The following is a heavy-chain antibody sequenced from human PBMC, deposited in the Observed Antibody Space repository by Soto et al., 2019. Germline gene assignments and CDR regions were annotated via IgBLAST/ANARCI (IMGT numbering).Heavy chain of an antibody. D-gene: IGHD6-13*01. CDR3: ARDRQYSSSWLDY. CDR1: GFTFSSYA. V-gene: IGHV3-30-3*01. Sequence: QVQLVESGGGVVQPGRSLRLSCAASGFTFSSYAMHWVRQAPGKGLEWVAVISYDGSNKYYADSVKGRFTISRDNSKNTLYLQMNSLRAEDTAVSYCARDRQYSSSWLDYWGQGTLVTVSS. J-gene: IGHJ4*02. CDR2: ISYDGSNK.